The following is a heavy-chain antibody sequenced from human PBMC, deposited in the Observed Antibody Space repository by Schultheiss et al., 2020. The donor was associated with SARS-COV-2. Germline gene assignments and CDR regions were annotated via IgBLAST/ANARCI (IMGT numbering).Heavy chain of an antibody. CDR3: ARVDFWSGYLGWFDP. D-gene: IGHD3-3*01. V-gene: IGHV4-59*12. CDR1: GGSISSYY. Sequence: SETLSLTCTVSGGSISSYYWSWIRQPPGKGLEWIGYIYYSGSTNYNPSLKSRVTISVDTSKNQFSLKLSSVTAADTAVYYCARVDFWSGYLGWFDPWGQGTLVTVSS. J-gene: IGHJ5*02. CDR2: IYYSGST.